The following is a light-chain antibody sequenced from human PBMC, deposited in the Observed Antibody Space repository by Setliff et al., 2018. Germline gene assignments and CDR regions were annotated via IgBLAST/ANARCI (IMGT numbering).Light chain of an antibody. V-gene: IGLV2-8*01. Sequence: QSALTQPASVSGSPGQSITISCTGASSDIGAYNYVSWYQQHPGKAPQLIIYDVTKRPSGVPDRFSGSKSGNTASLTVSGLQAEDEADYYCSSYADSNIFLFGTGTKVTVL. J-gene: IGLJ1*01. CDR3: SSYADSNIFL. CDR2: DVT. CDR1: SSDIGAYNY.